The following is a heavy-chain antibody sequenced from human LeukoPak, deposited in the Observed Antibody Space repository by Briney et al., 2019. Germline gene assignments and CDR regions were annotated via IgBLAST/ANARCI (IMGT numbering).Heavy chain of an antibody. D-gene: IGHD1-26*01. CDR1: GGSISSGDYY. V-gene: IGHV4-30-4*08. J-gene: IGHJ6*03. CDR3: ARDGPEWEPSSMDV. CDR2: IYYSGST. Sequence: NPSETLSLTCTVSGGSISSGDYYWSWIRQPPGKGLEWIGYIYYSGSTYYNPSLKSRVTISVDTSKNQFSLKLSSVTAADTAVYYCARDGPEWEPSSMDVWGKGTTVTVSS.